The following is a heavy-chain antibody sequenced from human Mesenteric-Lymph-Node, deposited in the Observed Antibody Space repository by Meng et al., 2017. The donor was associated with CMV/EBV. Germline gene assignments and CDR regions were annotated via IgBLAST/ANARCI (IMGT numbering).Heavy chain of an antibody. CDR3: AKSLTTAPAN. V-gene: IGHV3-7*01. D-gene: IGHD1/OR15-1a*01. J-gene: IGHJ4*02. Sequence: GESLKISCAASGFTFGSYWMTWVRQAPGKGLEWVANIKEDGSEKNYVDSVKGRFTIFRDNAKNSLYLQMNSLRLEDTAVYYCAKSLTTAPANGGQGT. CDR1: GFTFGSYW. CDR2: IKEDGSEK.